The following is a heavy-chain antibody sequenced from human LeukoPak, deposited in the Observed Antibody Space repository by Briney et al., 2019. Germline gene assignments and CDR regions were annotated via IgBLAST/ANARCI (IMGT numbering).Heavy chain of an antibody. Sequence: GGSLRLSCAASGFTFSSYSMNWVRQAPGKGLEWVANIKQDGSEKYYVDSVKGRFTISRDNAKNSLYLQMNSLRAEDTAVYYCARAMSAYWGQGTLVTVSS. J-gene: IGHJ4*02. CDR3: ARAMSAY. D-gene: IGHD5/OR15-5a*01. CDR1: GFTFSSYS. V-gene: IGHV3-7*01. CDR2: IKQDGSEK.